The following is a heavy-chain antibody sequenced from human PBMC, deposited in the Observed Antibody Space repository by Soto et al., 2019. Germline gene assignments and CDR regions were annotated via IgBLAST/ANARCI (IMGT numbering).Heavy chain of an antibody. CDR1: GYSFTSYW. CDR3: ARQDIVVVPAARGNYYYYMDV. Sequence: PGESLKISCKGSGYSFTSYWIGWVRQMPGKGLEWMGIIYPGDSDTRCSPSFQGQVTISADKSISTAYLQWSSLKASDTAMYYCARQDIVVVPAARGNYYYYMDVWGKGTTVTVSS. V-gene: IGHV5-51*01. J-gene: IGHJ6*03. D-gene: IGHD2-2*01. CDR2: IYPGDSDT.